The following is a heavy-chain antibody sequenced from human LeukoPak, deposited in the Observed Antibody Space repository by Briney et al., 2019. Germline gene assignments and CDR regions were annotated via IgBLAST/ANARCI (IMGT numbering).Heavy chain of an antibody. CDR1: GFTFSSYG. Sequence: GGSLRLSCAASGFTFSSYGMHWVRQAPGKGLEWVAFIRYDGSNKYYADFVKGRFTISRDNSRNTLYLQMNSLGAEDTAVYYCGEDGKGYSSSLNWFDPWGQGTLVTVSS. V-gene: IGHV3-30*02. D-gene: IGHD6-13*01. J-gene: IGHJ5*02. CDR2: IRYDGSNK. CDR3: GEDGKGYSSSLNWFDP.